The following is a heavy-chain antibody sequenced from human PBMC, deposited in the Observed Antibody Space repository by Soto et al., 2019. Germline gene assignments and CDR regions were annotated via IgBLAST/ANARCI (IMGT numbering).Heavy chain of an antibody. CDR2: ISDSGRDT. V-gene: IGHV3-23*01. J-gene: IGHJ6*02. CDR1: GFTFRSYA. Sequence: EVRLLDSGGGLVQPGGSLRLSCEAFGFTFRSYALSWVRQAPEKGLEWVSAISDSGRDTYYADSVRGRFTISRDDSKNTVFLQMTSLRVEDTAKYYCARTLPKSGSDPYYYTLGVWGQGTTVTVSS. CDR3: ARTLPKSGSDPYYYTLGV.